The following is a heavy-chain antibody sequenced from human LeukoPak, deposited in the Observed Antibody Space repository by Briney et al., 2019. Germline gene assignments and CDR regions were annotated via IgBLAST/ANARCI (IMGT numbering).Heavy chain of an antibody. D-gene: IGHD4/OR15-4a*01. V-gene: IGHV4-59*01. J-gene: IGHJ3*02. CDR3: AREDYDAAGAFDI. Sequence: GYIYNSVTTSYNPSLKSRVTISVDASKNQFSLKLTSVTAADTAIYYCAREDYDAAGAFDIWGQGTMVTVSS. CDR2: IYNSVTT.